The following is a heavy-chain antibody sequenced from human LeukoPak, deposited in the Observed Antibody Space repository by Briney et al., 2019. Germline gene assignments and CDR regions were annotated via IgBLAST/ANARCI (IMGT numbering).Heavy chain of an antibody. Sequence: PGGSLRLSCAASGFTFSSYAMHWVRQAPGKGLEWVAVISYDGSNKYYADSVKGRFTISRDNSKNTLYLQMNSLRAEDTAAYYCARDGVITGEGFQHWGQGTLVTVSS. CDR1: GFTFSSYA. CDR2: ISYDGSNK. CDR3: ARDGVITGEGFQH. V-gene: IGHV3-30-3*01. J-gene: IGHJ1*01. D-gene: IGHD3-22*01.